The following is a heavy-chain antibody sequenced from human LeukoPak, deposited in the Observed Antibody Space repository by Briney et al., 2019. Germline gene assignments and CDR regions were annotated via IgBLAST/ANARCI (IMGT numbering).Heavy chain of an antibody. J-gene: IGHJ4*02. Sequence: GGSLRLSCVASGFTFSNYAVHWVRQAPGKGLEWVAVISYDGSNKYYADSVKGRFTISRDNSKNTLYLQMNSLRAEDTAVYYCARVLYDSSGYYDYWGQGTLVTVSS. CDR3: ARVLYDSSGYYDY. D-gene: IGHD3-22*01. CDR1: GFTFSNYA. CDR2: ISYDGSNK. V-gene: IGHV3-30-3*01.